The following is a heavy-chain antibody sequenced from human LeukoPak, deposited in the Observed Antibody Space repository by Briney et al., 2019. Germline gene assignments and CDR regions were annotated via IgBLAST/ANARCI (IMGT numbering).Heavy chain of an antibody. CDR3: ARHGRMGTINPSY. J-gene: IGHJ4*02. Sequence: PGGSLRLSCAASGFTFSSYAMHWVRQAPGKGLEWVAVISYDGSNKYYADSVKGRFTISRDNSKNTLYLQMNSLRAEDTAVNYCARHGRMGTINPSYWGQGTLVTVSS. CDR2: ISYDGSNK. V-gene: IGHV3-30*01. D-gene: IGHD5-24*01. CDR1: GFTFSSYA.